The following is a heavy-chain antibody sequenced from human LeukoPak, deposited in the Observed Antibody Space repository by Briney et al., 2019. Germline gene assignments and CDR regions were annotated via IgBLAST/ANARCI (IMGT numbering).Heavy chain of an antibody. D-gene: IGHD6-25*01. J-gene: IGHJ5*02. CDR3: ARDRAAEGFDP. Sequence: ASVKVSCKASGYTFTSYYMHRVRQAPGQGLEWMGIINPSGGSTSYAQKFQGRVTMTRDTSTSTVYMELSSLRSEDTAVYYCARDRAAEGFDPWGQGTLVTVSS. CDR2: INPSGGST. V-gene: IGHV1-46*01. CDR1: GYTFTSYY.